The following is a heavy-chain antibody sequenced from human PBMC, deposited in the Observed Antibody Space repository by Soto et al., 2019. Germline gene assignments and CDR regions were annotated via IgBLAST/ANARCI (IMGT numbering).Heavy chain of an antibody. Sequence: QVQLQESGPGLVKPSQTLSLTCTVSGASINGGGYYWSWIRQHPGKGLEWIGSIYYSGNTYYSPSLKSRVTISVDTSKNHFSLRLTSVTAADTAVYYCARDPSYGDYSSYGMDVWGQGTTVTVSS. CDR2: IYYSGNT. J-gene: IGHJ6*02. CDR3: ARDPSYGDYSSYGMDV. D-gene: IGHD4-17*01. CDR1: GASINGGGYY. V-gene: IGHV4-31*03.